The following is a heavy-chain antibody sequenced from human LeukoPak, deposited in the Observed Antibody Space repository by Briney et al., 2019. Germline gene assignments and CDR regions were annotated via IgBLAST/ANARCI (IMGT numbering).Heavy chain of an antibody. CDR3: ARATWIQLWLLPYFDY. D-gene: IGHD5-18*01. J-gene: IGHJ4*02. V-gene: IGHV3-7*01. CDR2: IKQDGSEN. Sequence: GGSLRLSCAASGFTFRSYWMTWVRQAPGKGLEWVANIKQDGSENHYVDSVKGRFTIARDNAKNSLYLQMNSLRAEDTAVYYCARATWIQLWLLPYFDYWGQGTLVTVSS. CDR1: GFTFRSYW.